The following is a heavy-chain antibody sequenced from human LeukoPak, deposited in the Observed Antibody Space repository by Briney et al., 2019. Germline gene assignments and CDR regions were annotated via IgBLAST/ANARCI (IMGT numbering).Heavy chain of an antibody. D-gene: IGHD6-13*01. CDR1: GYTFTSYY. V-gene: IGHV1-46*01. CDR2: INPSGGST. Sequence: GASVKVSCKASGYTFTSYYMHWVRQAPGQGLEWMGIINPSGGSTSYAQKLQGRVTMTTATSTSTAYMELRSLRSDDTAVYYCARRGYTSSWYYFDYWGQGTLVTVSS. CDR3: ARRGYTSSWYYFDY. J-gene: IGHJ4*02.